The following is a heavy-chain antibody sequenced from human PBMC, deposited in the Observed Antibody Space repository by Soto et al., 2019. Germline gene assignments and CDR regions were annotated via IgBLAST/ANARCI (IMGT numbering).Heavy chain of an antibody. CDR1: GLTINTYS. Sequence: EVQLEESGGGLVKPGGSLRLSCVASGLTINTYSMMWVRQAPGKGLEWVSSISSSSSYIYYADSVKGRFTISRDNAKNALYLQMNSLRAEDTAVYYCARDLYYYARSGFNYWCQGTLVSVSS. V-gene: IGHV3-21*01. J-gene: IGHJ4*02. D-gene: IGHD3-22*01. CDR2: ISSSSSYI. CDR3: ARDLYYYARSGFNY.